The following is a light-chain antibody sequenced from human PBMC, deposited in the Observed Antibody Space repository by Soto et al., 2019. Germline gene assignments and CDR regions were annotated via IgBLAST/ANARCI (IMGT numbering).Light chain of an antibody. CDR3: SSYTSSSTPFV. CDR2: EVS. Sequence: QSFLTQPASVSGSPGRSITISCTGTSSGVGGYNYVSWYQQHPGKAPKLMIYEVSNRPSGVSNRFSGSKSGNTASLTISGLQVEDEADYYCSSYTSSSTPFVFGTGTKVTVL. CDR1: SSGVGGYNY. J-gene: IGLJ1*01. V-gene: IGLV2-14*01.